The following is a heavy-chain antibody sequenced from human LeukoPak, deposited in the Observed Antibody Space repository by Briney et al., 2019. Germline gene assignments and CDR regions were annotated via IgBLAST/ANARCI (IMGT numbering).Heavy chain of an antibody. V-gene: IGHV3-30*14. J-gene: IGHJ6*02. CDR3: AREAVMPVAPVKIGTSDRPLYEYYGLDV. CDR1: GFTFTHYA. Sequence: GGCLRLSCAASGFTFTHYAIHWVRQVSGKGLEWVGGISYDGVEKYYPNSVKGRFTISRDNSKNTLYLQMNSLRADDTAVYYCAREAVMPVAPVKIGTSDRPLYEYYGLDVWGQGTTVTVS. D-gene: IGHD1/OR15-1a*01. CDR2: ISYDGVEK.